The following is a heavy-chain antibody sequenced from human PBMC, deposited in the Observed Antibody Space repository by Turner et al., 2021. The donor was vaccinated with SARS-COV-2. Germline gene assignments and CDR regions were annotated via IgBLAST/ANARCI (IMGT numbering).Heavy chain of an antibody. CDR2: ICGGGGST. V-gene: IGHV3-23*01. J-gene: IGHJ4*02. D-gene: IGHD6-19*01. Sequence: QLFEAGGGLVQPGGSLRLCCPAFGFTFRSYAMGWARQSPGMRLEWVSTICGGGGSTYCLDSVKGRFTISMYNSKNTLYLQVTSLSAGETAVYYCAKRWAVAGTLPWGQGTLVTVSS. CDR3: AKRWAVAGTLP. CDR1: GFTFRSYA.